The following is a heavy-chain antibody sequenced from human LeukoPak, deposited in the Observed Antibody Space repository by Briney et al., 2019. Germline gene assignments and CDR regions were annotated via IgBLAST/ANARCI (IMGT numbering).Heavy chain of an antibody. CDR3: ARDAPHHRSGTEENY. CDR2: IIYIFGTA. V-gene: IGHV1-69*06. CDR1: GGTFSSYA. D-gene: IGHD1-1*01. Sequence: ASVKVSCKASGGTFSSYAMSWVRQAPGQGLEWMGGIIYIFGTANYAQKFQGRVTMTADKSTSTAYRELSSLRSEDTAVYCCARDAPHHRSGTEENYCGQGTLVTVSS. J-gene: IGHJ4*01.